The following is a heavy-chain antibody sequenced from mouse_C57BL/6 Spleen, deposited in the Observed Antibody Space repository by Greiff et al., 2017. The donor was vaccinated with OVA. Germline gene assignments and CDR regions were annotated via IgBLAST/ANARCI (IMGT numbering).Heavy chain of an antibody. J-gene: IGHJ2*01. V-gene: IGHV5-4*01. CDR1: GFTFSSYA. CDR2: ISDGGSYT. D-gene: IGHD2-4*01. CDR3: ARGGLRREGYYFDY. Sequence: EVQGVESGGGLVKPGGSLKLSCAASGFTFSSYAMSWVRQTPEKRLEWVATISDGGSYTYYPDNVKGRFTISSDNAKNNLYLQMSHLKSEDTAMYYCARGGLRREGYYFDYWGQGTTLTVSS.